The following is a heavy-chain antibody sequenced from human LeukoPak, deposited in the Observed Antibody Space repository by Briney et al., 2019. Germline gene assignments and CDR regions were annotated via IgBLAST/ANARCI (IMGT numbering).Heavy chain of an antibody. CDR1: GFTFSSYA. J-gene: IGHJ4*02. Sequence: GGSLRLSCAASGFTFSSYAMSWGRQAPGEGLEWVSAISGSGGSTYYADSVKGRFTISRDNSKNTLYLQMNSLRAEDTAVYYCAAPFDDTPEFDYWGQGNLVTASS. CDR3: AAPFDDTPEFDY. D-gene: IGHD3-9*01. CDR2: ISGSGGST. V-gene: IGHV3-23*01.